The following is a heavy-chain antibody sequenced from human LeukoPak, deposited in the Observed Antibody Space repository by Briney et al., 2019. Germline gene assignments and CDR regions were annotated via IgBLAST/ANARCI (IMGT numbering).Heavy chain of an antibody. CDR3: ARNIVVVVAASLSPFDP. V-gene: IGHV1-69*01. J-gene: IGHJ5*02. CDR1: GGTFSSYA. D-gene: IGHD2-15*01. Sequence: SVKVSCKASGGTFSSYAISWVRQAPGQGLEWMGGIIPIFGTANYARKFQGRVTITADESTSTAYMELSSLRSEDTAVYYCARNIVVVVAASLSPFDPWGQGTLVTVSS. CDR2: IIPIFGTA.